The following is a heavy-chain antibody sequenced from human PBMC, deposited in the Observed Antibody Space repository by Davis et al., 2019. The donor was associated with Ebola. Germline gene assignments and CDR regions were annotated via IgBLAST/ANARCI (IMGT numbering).Heavy chain of an antibody. D-gene: IGHD3-22*01. J-gene: IGHJ4*02. V-gene: IGHV3-30-3*01. CDR3: ARPQYYYDSSGYYRDY. CDR1: GFTFSSYA. Sequence: GESLKISCAASGFTFSSYAMHWVRQAPGKGLEWVAVISYDGSNKYYADSVKGRFTISRDNSKNTLYLQMNSLRAEDTAVYYCARPQYYYDSSGYYRDYWGQGTLVTVSS. CDR2: ISYDGSNK.